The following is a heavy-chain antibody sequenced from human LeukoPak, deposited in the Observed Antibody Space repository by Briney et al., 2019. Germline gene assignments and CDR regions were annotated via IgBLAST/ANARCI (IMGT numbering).Heavy chain of an antibody. D-gene: IGHD6-19*01. V-gene: IGHV6-1*01. Sequence: SQTLSLTCALSGDSVSSNNAAWNWIRQSPSRGLEWLGKTYYRSKWYDDYAVSVKSRTTINPDTSKNQFTLKMNSVTPEDTAVYYCAREAGSTGPVGAFDIWGQGTRVTVSS. CDR1: GDSVSSNNAA. CDR3: AREAGSTGPVGAFDI. CDR2: TYYRSKWYD. J-gene: IGHJ3*02.